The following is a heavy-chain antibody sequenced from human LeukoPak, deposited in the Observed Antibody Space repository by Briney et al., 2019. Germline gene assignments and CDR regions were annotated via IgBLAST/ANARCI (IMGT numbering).Heavy chain of an antibody. CDR3: AKDFAFDP. CDR1: GFTFSSYG. J-gene: IGHJ5*02. V-gene: IGHV3-30*02. Sequence: GGSLRLSCAASGFTFSSYGMHWVRQAPGKGLEWVAFIRNDGSNKYYADSVKGRFTMSRDTSKNTLYLQKNSLSADDTAVYYCAKDFAFDPWGQGTLVTVSS. CDR2: IRNDGSNK.